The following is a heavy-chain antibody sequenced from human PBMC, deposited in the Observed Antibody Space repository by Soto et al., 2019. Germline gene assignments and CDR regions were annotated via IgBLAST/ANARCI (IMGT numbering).Heavy chain of an antibody. Sequence: GESLKISCTGFGYTFTTFWTSWVRQMPGRGLEWMGRIDPRDSYTNYSPSFQGHVTISGDKSISTVYLQWASLKASDTAMYYCARLYCSSSTCDSWFDPWGQGTLVTVSS. CDR1: GYTFTTFW. CDR2: IDPRDSYT. CDR3: ARLYCSSSTCDSWFDP. D-gene: IGHD2-2*01. J-gene: IGHJ5*02. V-gene: IGHV5-10-1*01.